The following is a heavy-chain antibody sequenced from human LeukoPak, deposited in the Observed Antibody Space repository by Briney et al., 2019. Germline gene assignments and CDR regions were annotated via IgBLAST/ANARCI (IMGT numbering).Heavy chain of an antibody. Sequence: SKTLSLTCTVSGDSIRSSAYYWGWIRQPPGKGLQWIGSIYFSGNTDYNPSLKSRVTISIDTSKNQFSLKLSSVTAADTAVYYCARDIAAAGTRWFDPWGQGTLVTVSS. CDR1: GDSIRSSAYY. CDR2: IYFSGNT. J-gene: IGHJ5*02. V-gene: IGHV4-39*02. D-gene: IGHD6-13*01. CDR3: ARDIAAAGTRWFDP.